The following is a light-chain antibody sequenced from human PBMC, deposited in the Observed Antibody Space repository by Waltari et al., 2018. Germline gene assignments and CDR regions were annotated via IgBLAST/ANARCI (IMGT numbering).Light chain of an antibody. CDR1: QVITRW. J-gene: IGKJ4*01. CDR3: QQCNSYLLT. CDR2: TIS. V-gene: IGKV1D-16*01. Sequence: DIEMTQSPSSLSASVGDRVTITCRASQVITRWLAWYQQKPGKAPKSLISTISTLQTGVPSRFSGSGSGTEFTLTISSLQPEDFATYYCQQCNSYLLTFGGGTKVEIK.